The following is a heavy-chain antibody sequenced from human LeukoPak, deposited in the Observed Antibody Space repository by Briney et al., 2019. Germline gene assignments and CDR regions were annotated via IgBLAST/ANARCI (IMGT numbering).Heavy chain of an antibody. CDR1: GGSISSYY. Sequence: PSETLSLTCTVSGGSISSYYWSWIRQPPGKGLEWIGYIYYSGSTNYNPSLKSRVTISVDTSKNQFSLKLSSVTAADTAVYYCASLGGYGLDYWGQGTLVTVSS. J-gene: IGHJ4*02. V-gene: IGHV4-59*01. CDR2: IYYSGST. D-gene: IGHD5-18*01. CDR3: ASLGGYGLDY.